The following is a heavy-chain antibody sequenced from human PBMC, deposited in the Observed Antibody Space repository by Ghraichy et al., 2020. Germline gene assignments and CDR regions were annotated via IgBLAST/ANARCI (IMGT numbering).Heavy chain of an antibody. Sequence: SGPTLVKPSQTLTLTCTFSGFSLSTAGMCVSWIRQPPGKALEWLALIDWDDDKYYTTSLKTRLTLSKDTSKNQVVLTMTNMDPVDTATYYCARVRSTTDSFDVWGQGTMVTVSS. CDR1: GFSLSTAGMC. D-gene: IGHD3-10*02. CDR3: ARVRSTTDSFDV. CDR2: IDWDDDK. J-gene: IGHJ3*01. V-gene: IGHV2-70*13.